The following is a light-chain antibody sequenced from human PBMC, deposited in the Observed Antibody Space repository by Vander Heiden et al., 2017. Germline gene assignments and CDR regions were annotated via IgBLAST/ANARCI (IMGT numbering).Light chain of an antibody. CDR3: QQYNTWPT. J-gene: IGKJ1*01. V-gene: IGKV3-15*01. CDR1: QSISSN. Sequence: EIVMTQSPATLSVSPGERATLSCRASQSISSNLAWYQQKPGQAPRLLIYGASTRATGIPARFSGSGSGTEFTLTISGLQSEDFAVYYCQQYNTWPTFGQGTKVEIK. CDR2: GAS.